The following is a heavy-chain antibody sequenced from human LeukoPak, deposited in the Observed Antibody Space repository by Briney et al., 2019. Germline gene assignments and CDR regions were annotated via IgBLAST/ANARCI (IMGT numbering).Heavy chain of an antibody. J-gene: IGHJ5*02. CDR2: NFPIFGTA. D-gene: IGHD5-12*01. V-gene: IGHV1-69*13. Sequence: SVKLSCKASGGTFSSYAISWVRQAPGQGLEWMGGNFPIFGTANYAQKLQGRVTITADESTRTVYLELTSLTSDDTAVYYCARDVHSDYGSGWFDPWGQGTLVSVSS. CDR1: GGTFSSYA. CDR3: ARDVHSDYGSGWFDP.